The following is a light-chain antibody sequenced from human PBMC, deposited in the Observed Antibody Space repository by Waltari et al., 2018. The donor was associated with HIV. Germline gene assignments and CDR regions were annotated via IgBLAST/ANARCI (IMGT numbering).Light chain of an antibody. CDR3: YSTDSSGNHPWV. J-gene: IGLJ3*02. Sequence: SYELTQPPSVSVSPGQTARITCSGDAFATKYAYWYQQKSGQAPVLVIYEDSKRTAGIPERFSGCSSGTVATLTISGAQVEDEADYYCYSTDSSGNHPWVFGGGTKLTVL. CDR2: EDS. CDR1: AFATKY. V-gene: IGLV3-10*01.